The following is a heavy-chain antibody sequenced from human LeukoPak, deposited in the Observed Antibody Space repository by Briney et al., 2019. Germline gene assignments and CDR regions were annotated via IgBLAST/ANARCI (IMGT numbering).Heavy chain of an antibody. V-gene: IGHV3-53*01. CDR3: ARDDNAFDI. J-gene: IGHJ3*02. CDR2: IYSGGDT. Sequence: GVSLRLSCAASGVIVSYNYMAWVRQAPGKGLEWVSLIYSGGDTHYAASVRGRFTISRDNSRNTLYLQMDSLRAEDTALYYCARDDNAFDIWGQGTMVTVSS. CDR1: GVIVSYNY.